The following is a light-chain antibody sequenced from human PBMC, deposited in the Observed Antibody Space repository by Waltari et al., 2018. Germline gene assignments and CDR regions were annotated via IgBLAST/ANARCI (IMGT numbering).Light chain of an antibody. V-gene: IGLV4-69*01. CDR2: LNRGGSH. J-gene: IGLJ3*02. CDR3: QTWGTGIRV. CDR1: GGHSGYA. Sequence: QVVLTQSPSASASLGASVKLTCTLSGGHSGYAIAWHQQQPGKGPRYLMKLNRGGSHTKGDGIPDRFSGSSSGAERYLTISSLQSEDEADYYCQTWGTGIRVFGGGTRLTVL.